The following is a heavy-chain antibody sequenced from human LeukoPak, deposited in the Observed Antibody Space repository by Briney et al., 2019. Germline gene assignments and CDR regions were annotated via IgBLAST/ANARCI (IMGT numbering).Heavy chain of an antibody. J-gene: IGHJ4*02. Sequence: SETLSLTCTVSGGSISSSSYYWGWIRQPPGKGLEGIGSIYYSGSTYYNPSLKSRGTISVETSKNQFSLKLSSVPAADTAVYYCARHVGGSGYLSSFDYWGQGTLVTVSS. CDR1: GGSISSSSYY. CDR2: IYYSGST. V-gene: IGHV4-39*01. D-gene: IGHD3-22*01. CDR3: ARHVGGSGYLSSFDY.